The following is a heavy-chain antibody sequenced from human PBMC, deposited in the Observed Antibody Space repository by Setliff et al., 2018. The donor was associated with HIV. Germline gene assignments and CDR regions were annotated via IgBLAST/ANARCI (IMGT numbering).Heavy chain of an antibody. Sequence: PSETLSLTCAVYGGSFNGYYWSWIRQPPGKGLEWIGGVNHSGSTNYNPSLKSRVTISVGSSYNHFSLKLSSVTAADTGVYYCARLKLTTGGYSSSLTYFDYWGQGTLVTVSS. CDR2: VNHSGST. D-gene: IGHD6-13*01. CDR1: GGSFNGYY. CDR3: ARLKLTTGGYSSSLTYFDY. J-gene: IGHJ4*02. V-gene: IGHV4-34*01.